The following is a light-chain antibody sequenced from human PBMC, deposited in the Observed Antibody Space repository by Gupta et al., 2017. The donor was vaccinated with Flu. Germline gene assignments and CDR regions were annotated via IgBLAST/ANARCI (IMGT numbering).Light chain of an antibody. CDR3: QQAGSSPWT. Sequence: GTLSLSPGERATRSCRASQSIRSSFLAWYQQKPGQAPRLLIYGASSRATGIPDRFSGSGSGTXFTLTIXRLEPEDFAVYYCQQAGSSPWTFGXGTQVEVK. CDR2: GAS. J-gene: IGKJ1*01. CDR1: QSIRSSF. V-gene: IGKV3-20*01.